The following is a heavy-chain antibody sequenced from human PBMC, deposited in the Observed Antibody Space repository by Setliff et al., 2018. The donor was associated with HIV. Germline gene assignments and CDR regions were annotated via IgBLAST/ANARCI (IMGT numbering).Heavy chain of an antibody. J-gene: IGHJ4*02. CDR1: GFTFSSYS. D-gene: IGHD1-26*01. V-gene: IGHV3-21*01. CDR2: ISSSSTYI. Sequence: LRLSCAASGFTFSSYSMNWVRQAPGKGLEWVSSISSSSTYIYYADSVRGRFTISRDNAKNTLYLQMNSLRAEDTAVYYCARVGVGATVFFDYWGQGTLVTVSS. CDR3: ARVGVGATVFFDY.